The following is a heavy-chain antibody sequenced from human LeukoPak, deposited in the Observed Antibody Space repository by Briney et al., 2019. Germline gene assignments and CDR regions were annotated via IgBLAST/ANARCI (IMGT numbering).Heavy chain of an antibody. J-gene: IGHJ4*02. D-gene: IGHD4-17*01. V-gene: IGHV3-23*01. CDR2: ISGSGGST. CDR1: GFTFSSYA. CDR3: ARGHTAVTRHFDF. Sequence: GGSLRLSCAASGFTFSSYAMSWVRQAPGKGLEWVSAISGSGGSTYYADSVKGRFTISRDNAKNSLYLQMNSLRAEDTAVYYCARGHTAVTRHFDFWGQGTLVTVSS.